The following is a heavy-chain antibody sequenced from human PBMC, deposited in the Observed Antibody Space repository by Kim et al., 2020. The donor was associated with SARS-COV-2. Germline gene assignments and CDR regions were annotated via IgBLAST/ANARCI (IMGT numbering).Heavy chain of an antibody. CDR2: IYYSGST. CDR3: ARPYYYGSGSYYNAAGAFDI. V-gene: IGHV4-39*01. Sequence: SETLSLTCTVSGGSISSSSYYWGWIRQPPGKGLEWIGSIYYSGSTYYNPSLKSRVTISVDTSKNQFSLKLSSVTAADTAVYYCARPYYYGSGSYYNAAGAFDIWGQGTMVTVSS. D-gene: IGHD3-10*01. J-gene: IGHJ3*02. CDR1: GGSISSSSYY.